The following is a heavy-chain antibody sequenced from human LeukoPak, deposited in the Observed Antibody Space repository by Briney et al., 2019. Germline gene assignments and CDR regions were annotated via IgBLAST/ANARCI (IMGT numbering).Heavy chain of an antibody. D-gene: IGHD3-22*01. V-gene: IGHV3-23*01. CDR2: ISGSGGST. J-gene: IGHJ4*02. Sequence: PGGSLRLSCAASGFTFSSYAMSWVRQAPGEGLEWVSAISGSGGSTYYADSVKGRFTISRDNSKNTLYLQMNSLRAEDTAVYYCARLATYYYDSSGYYLEYWGQGTLVTVSS. CDR1: GFTFSSYA. CDR3: ARLATYYYDSSGYYLEY.